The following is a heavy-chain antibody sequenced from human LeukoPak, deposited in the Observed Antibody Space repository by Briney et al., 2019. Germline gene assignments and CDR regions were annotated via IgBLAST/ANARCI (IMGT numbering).Heavy chain of an antibody. V-gene: IGHV4-31*03. CDR3: ARDRVYDYVWGSYRWEAFDI. J-gene: IGHJ3*02. CDR2: IYYSGST. CDR1: GGSISSGGYY. Sequence: SQTLSLTCTVSGGSISSGGYYWSWIRQHPGKGLEWIGYIYYSGSTYYNPSLKSRVTISVDTSKNQFSLKLSSVTAADTAVYYCARDRVYDYVWGSYRWEAFDIWGQGTMVTVSS. D-gene: IGHD3-16*02.